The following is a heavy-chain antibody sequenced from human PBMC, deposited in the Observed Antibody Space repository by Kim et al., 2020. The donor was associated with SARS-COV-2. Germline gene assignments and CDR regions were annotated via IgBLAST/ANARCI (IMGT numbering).Heavy chain of an antibody. CDR1: GGSISSYY. CDR3: ARRGGKRIVVVPAAPDEDFFDY. D-gene: IGHD2-2*01. CDR2: IYYSGST. V-gene: IGHV4-59*08. Sequence: SETLSLTCTVSGGSISSYYWSWIRQPPGKGLEWIGYIYYSGSTNYNPSLKSRVTISVDTSKNQFSLKLSSVTAADTAVYYCARRGGKRIVVVPAAPDEDFFDYWGQGTLVTVSS. J-gene: IGHJ4*02.